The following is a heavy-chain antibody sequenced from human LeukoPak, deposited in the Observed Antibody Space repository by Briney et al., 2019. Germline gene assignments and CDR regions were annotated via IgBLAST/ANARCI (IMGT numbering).Heavy chain of an antibody. D-gene: IGHD3-10*01. Sequence: SETLSLTCTVSGGSISSYYWSWIRQPPGKELEWIGYVYYSGRSNYNPSLKSRVTISLDTSKNQFSLKLSSVTAADTAVYYCVRYYYGSGSYYNVAYFDYWGQGSLVIVSS. CDR3: VRYYYGSGSYYNVAYFDY. J-gene: IGHJ4*02. V-gene: IGHV4-59*01. CDR1: GGSISSYY. CDR2: VYYSGRS.